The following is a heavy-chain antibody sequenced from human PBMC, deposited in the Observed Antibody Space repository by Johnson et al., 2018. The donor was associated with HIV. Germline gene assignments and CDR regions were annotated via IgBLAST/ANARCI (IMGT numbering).Heavy chain of an antibody. J-gene: IGHJ3*02. CDR1: RFTFSSYA. CDR2: ISYDGSNK. V-gene: IGHV3-30*14. Sequence: VQLMESGGGVVQPGRSLRLSCVASRFTFSSYAMHWVRQAPGKGLEWVAVISYDGSNKYYADSVKGRFTISRDNSKNTLYLQMNSVRAEDTAVYYCAREWGEGAFDIWGQGTMVIVSS. D-gene: IGHD3-16*01. CDR3: AREWGEGAFDI.